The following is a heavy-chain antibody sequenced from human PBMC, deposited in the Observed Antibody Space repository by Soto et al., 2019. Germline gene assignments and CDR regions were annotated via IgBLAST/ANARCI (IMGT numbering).Heavy chain of an antibody. V-gene: IGHV4-61*08. D-gene: IGHD1-26*01. CDR3: ARRYGSAIDY. CDR2: IYYSGST. CDR1: GGTISSVGWN. J-gene: IGHJ4*02. Sequence: PSETMSVTCTVAGGTISSVGWNWSWIRQHPGKGLEWIGYIYYSGSTNCNPSLKSRVTISVDTSKNQFSLKLSSVTAADTAVYYCARRYGSAIDYWGQGTLVTVSS.